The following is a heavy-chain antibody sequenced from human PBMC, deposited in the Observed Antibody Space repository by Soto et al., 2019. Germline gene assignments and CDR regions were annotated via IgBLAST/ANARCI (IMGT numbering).Heavy chain of an antibody. D-gene: IGHD6-6*01. CDR3: ARFSVLSSSSYYYYYYYMDV. V-gene: IGHV1-8*01. J-gene: IGHJ6*03. Sequence: ASVKVSCKASGYTFTSYDINWVRQATGQGLEWMGWMNPNSGNTGYAQKFQGRVTMTRNTSISTAYMELSSLRSEDTAVYYCARFSVLSSSSYYYYYYYMDVWGKGTTVTVSS. CDR1: GYTFTSYD. CDR2: MNPNSGNT.